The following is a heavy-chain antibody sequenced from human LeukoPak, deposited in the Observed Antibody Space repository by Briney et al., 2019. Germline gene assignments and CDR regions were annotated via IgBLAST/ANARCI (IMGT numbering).Heavy chain of an antibody. CDR1: GFTFSSYV. J-gene: IGHJ4*02. CDR3: AKDTHGGFLEWLSA. D-gene: IGHD3-3*01. CDR2: ISGSGGST. V-gene: IGHV3-23*01. Sequence: GGSLRLSCAASGFTFSSYVMSWVRQATGKGLEWVSAISGSGGSTYYADSVKGRFTISRDNSKNTLYLQMNSLRAEDTAVYYCAKDTHGGFLEWLSAWGQGTLVTVSS.